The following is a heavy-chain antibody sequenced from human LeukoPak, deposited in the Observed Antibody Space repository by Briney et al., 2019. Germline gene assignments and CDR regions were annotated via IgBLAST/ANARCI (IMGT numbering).Heavy chain of an antibody. Sequence: GGSLRLSCAASGFTFSSYGMSWVRQAPGKGLEWVSAISGSGGSTYYADSVKGRFTISRDNSKNSLYLQMNSLRAEDTAVYYCVRRSGYDNYYYYYMDVWGKGTTVTVSS. CDR3: VRRSGYDNYYYYYMDV. CDR2: ISGSGGST. CDR1: GFTFSSYG. J-gene: IGHJ6*03. D-gene: IGHD5-12*01. V-gene: IGHV3-23*01.